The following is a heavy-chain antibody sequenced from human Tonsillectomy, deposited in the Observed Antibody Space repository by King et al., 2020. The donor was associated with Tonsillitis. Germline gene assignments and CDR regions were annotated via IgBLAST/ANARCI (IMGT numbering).Heavy chain of an antibody. Sequence: VQLVESGGVLVQPGGSLRLSCAASGFTFNTYWMSWVRQAPGKGLEWVANINQDGSEKYNVDSVKGRFTISRDNTKNSVYLQMNSLRAEDTAVYYCARDLLAADYEYGSSGYVTGGYFQHWGLGTLVTVSS. CDR1: GFTFNTYW. D-gene: IGHD3-22*01. J-gene: IGHJ1*01. CDR2: INQDGSEK. CDR3: ARDLLAADYEYGSSGYVTGGYFQH. V-gene: IGHV3-7*01.